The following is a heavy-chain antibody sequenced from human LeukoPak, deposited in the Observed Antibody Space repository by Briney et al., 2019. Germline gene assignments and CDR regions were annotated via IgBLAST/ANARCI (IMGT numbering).Heavy chain of an antibody. D-gene: IGHD3-22*01. CDR3: ARLYYDSSALDQ. J-gene: IGHJ4*02. CDR1: GGSISSYY. CDR2: IYYSGST. V-gene: IGHV4-59*08. Sequence: SETLSLTCTVSGGSISSYYWSWIRQPPGKGLEWLGYIYYSGSTNYNPSLKSRVTISADTSKNQFSLKLTSVTAADTAVYYCARLYYDSSALDQWGQGTLVTVSS.